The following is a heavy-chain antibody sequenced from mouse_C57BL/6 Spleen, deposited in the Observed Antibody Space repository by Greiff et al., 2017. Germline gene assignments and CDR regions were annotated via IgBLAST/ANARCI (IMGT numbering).Heavy chain of an antibody. CDR3: AREGTGTEAMDY. Sequence: VQLQQSGPVLVKPGASVKMSCKASGYTFTDYYMNWVKQSHGKSLEWIGVINPYNGGTSYNQKFKGKATLTVDKSSSTAYMELNSLTSEDSAVYYCAREGTGTEAMDYWGQGTSVTVSS. J-gene: IGHJ4*01. CDR1: GYTFTDYY. V-gene: IGHV1-19*01. D-gene: IGHD4-1*01. CDR2: INPYNGGT.